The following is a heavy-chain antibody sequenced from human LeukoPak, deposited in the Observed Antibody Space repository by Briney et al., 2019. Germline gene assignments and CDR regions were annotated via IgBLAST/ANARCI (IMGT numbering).Heavy chain of an antibody. CDR1: GGSISSGDYY. V-gene: IGHV4-30-4*01. D-gene: IGHD3-10*01. Sequence: PSQTLSLTCTVSGGSISSGDYYWSWIRQPPGKGLEWIGYIYYSGSTYYNPSLKSRVTISVDTSKNQFSLKLSSVTAADTAVYYCARDGWFGEQWGLDYWGQGTLVTVSS. CDR2: IYYSGST. CDR3: ARDGWFGEQWGLDY. J-gene: IGHJ4*02.